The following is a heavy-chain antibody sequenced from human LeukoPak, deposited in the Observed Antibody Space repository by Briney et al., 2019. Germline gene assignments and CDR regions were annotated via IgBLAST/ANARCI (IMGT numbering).Heavy chain of an antibody. CDR3: ARLIHQGRGIAAAGSDSKDY. V-gene: IGHV1-2*02. J-gene: IGHJ4*02. Sequence: GASVKVSCKASGYTFTGYYMHWVRQAPGQGLEWMGWINPNSGGTNYAQKFQGRVTMTRDTSISTAYMELSRLRSDDTAVYYCARLIHQGRGIAAAGSDSKDYWGQGTLVTVSS. CDR1: GYTFTGYY. D-gene: IGHD6-13*01. CDR2: INPNSGGT.